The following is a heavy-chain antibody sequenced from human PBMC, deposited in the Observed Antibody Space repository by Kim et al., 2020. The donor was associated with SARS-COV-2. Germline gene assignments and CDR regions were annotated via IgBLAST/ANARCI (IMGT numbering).Heavy chain of an antibody. Sequence: SVKGRFTLSGDNSKNTLYLQMNSLRAEDTAVYYCAKRGATIDYYYYGMDVWGQGTTVTVSS. CDR3: AKRGATIDYYYYGMDV. D-gene: IGHD5-12*01. J-gene: IGHJ6*02. V-gene: IGHV3-23*01.